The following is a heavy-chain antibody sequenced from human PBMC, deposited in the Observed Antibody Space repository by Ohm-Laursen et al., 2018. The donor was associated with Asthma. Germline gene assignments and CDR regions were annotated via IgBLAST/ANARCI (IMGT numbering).Heavy chain of an antibody. J-gene: IGHJ4*02. V-gene: IGHV3-33*01. Sequence: SLRLSCAASGFTFSSYGMHWVRQAPGKGLEWVAGIWYDGSNKYFADSVKGRFTISRDNSKNTLCLQMNSLRPEDTAVYYCAREYASSWYPCFDYWGQGTLVTVSS. CDR3: AREYASSWYPCFDY. D-gene: IGHD6-13*01. CDR2: IWYDGSNK. CDR1: GFTFSSYG.